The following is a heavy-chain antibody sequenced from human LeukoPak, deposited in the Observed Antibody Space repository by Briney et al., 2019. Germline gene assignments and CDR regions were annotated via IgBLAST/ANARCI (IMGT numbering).Heavy chain of an antibody. CDR1: GGSISSTSYY. CDR3: ARGGSSGWYLSYFDY. V-gene: IGHV4-39*02. CDR2: IYYSGST. Sequence: PSETLSLTCTVSGGSISSTSYYWGWIRQPPGKGLEWIGNIYYSGSTYYNPSLKSRVTISVDTSKNHFSLKLSSVTAADTAVYYCARGGSSGWYLSYFDYWGQGTLVTVSS. J-gene: IGHJ4*02. D-gene: IGHD6-19*01.